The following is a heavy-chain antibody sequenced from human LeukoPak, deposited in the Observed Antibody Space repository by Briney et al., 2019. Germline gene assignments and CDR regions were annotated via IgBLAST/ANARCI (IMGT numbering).Heavy chain of an antibody. V-gene: IGHV4-38-2*02. CDR2: IYHSGST. CDR1: GYSISSGYY. CDR3: ARDPYGYNLFDP. J-gene: IGHJ5*02. Sequence: KPSETLSLTCAVSGYSISSGYYWGWIRQPPGKGLEWIGSIYHSGSTYYNPSLKSRVTISVDTSKNQFSLKLSSVTAADTAVYYCARDPYGYNLFDPWGQGTLVTVSS. D-gene: IGHD5-18*01.